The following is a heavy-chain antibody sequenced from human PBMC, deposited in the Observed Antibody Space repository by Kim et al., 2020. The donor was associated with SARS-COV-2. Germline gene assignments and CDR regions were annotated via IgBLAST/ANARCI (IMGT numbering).Heavy chain of an antibody. J-gene: IGHJ6*02. V-gene: IGHV3-7*01. CDR3: ARSGYYYGMDV. Sequence: EKTYLDSVEGRFTISRDNAKNSLDLQMNSLRAEDTSVYYCARSGYYYGMDVWGQGTTVTVSS. CDR2: EK.